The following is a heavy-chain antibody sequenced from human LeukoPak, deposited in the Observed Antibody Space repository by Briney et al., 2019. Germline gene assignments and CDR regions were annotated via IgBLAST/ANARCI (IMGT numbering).Heavy chain of an antibody. CDR3: ARLTSYNHDYSGRYGLDV. D-gene: IGHD5-12*01. V-gene: IGHV3-21*01. CDR1: GFTFSSYG. Sequence: GGSLRLSCAASGFTFSSYGMNWVRQAPGKGLEWVSSIGRSPSYIYYADSVKGRFTISRDNAKDSLDLQMNSLRAEDTAVYYCARLTSYNHDYSGRYGLDVWGQGTTVTVSS. J-gene: IGHJ6*02. CDR2: IGRSPSYI.